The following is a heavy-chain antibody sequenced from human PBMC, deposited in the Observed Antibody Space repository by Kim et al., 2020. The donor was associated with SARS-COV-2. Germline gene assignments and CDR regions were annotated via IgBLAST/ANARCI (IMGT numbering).Heavy chain of an antibody. CDR1: GYTFTDYS. CDR3: ARGDTVVASRYYYAMDV. CDR2: ISTDSGAT. V-gene: IGHV1-2*02. J-gene: IGHJ6*02. D-gene: IGHD2-21*01. Sequence: ASVKVSCKASGYTFTDYSIHWVRQAPGRGLEWMAWISTDSGATNNAQKFQDRITLTRDTSINTTYMELRSLGSDDTAAYFCARGDTVVASRYYYAMDVWGQGTTVTVSS.